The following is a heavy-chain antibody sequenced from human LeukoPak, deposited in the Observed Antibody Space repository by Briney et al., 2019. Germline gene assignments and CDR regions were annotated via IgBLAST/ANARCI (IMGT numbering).Heavy chain of an antibody. CDR3: ARGRGYFDY. V-gene: IGHV3-30*03. Sequence: GGSLRLSCTASGFTFSTYGMHWVRQAPGKGLEWVTLISYDGSTKYYSDSVKGRFTLSRDNSKNTLYLQMNSLRAEDTALYYCARGRGYFDYWGQGTLVTVSS. J-gene: IGHJ4*03. CDR1: GFTFSTYG. CDR2: ISYDGSTK.